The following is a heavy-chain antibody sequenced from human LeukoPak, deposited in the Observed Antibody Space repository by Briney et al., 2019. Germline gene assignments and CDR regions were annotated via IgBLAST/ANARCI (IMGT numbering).Heavy chain of an antibody. CDR3: ARDLGLELRLFDY. CDR2: INPNSGGT. D-gene: IGHD1-7*01. Sequence: ASVKVSCKASGYTFTGYYMHWVRQAPGQGLEWMGWINPNSGGTNYAQKFQGRVTMTRDTSISTAYMELSRLRSDDTAVYYCARDLGLELRLFDYWGQGTLVTVSS. J-gene: IGHJ4*02. CDR1: GYTFTGYY. V-gene: IGHV1-2*02.